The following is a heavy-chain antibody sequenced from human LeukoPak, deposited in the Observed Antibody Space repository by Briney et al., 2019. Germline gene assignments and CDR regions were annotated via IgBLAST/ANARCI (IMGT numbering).Heavy chain of an antibody. CDR3: ASPTVAGTPYFDY. D-gene: IGHD6-19*01. CDR2: ISYDGSNK. V-gene: IGHV3-30*04. CDR1: GFTFRSYA. Sequence: GRSLRLSCAASGFTFRSYAMHWVRQAPGKGLEWVAVISYDGSNKYYADSVKGRFTISRDNSKNTLYLQMNSLRAEDTAVYYCASPTVAGTPYFDYWGQGTLVTVSS. J-gene: IGHJ4*02.